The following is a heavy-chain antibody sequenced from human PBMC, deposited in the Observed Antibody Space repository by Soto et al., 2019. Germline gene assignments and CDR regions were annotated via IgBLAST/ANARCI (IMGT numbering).Heavy chain of an antibody. V-gene: IGHV3-74*01. CDR2: IHFDGSTT. CDR1: GFTFNTYW. J-gene: IGHJ4*02. Sequence: EVQLVESGGGLVQPGGSLRLSCAASGFTFNTYWMHWVRQVPGKGLVWVSRIHFDGSTTHYADSVKGRFTISRDNAKNTLSLQKNSLRAEDTAVYYCARDAYISGYFQFDYWGQGTLVTVSS. D-gene: IGHD6-19*01. CDR3: ARDAYISGYFQFDY.